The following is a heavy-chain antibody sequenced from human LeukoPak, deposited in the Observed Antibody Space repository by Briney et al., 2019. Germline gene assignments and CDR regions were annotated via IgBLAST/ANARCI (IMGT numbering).Heavy chain of an antibody. CDR1: VFTVSSYF. V-gene: IGHV3-53*04. CDR3: ARGGSSGNDYSSFDI. CDR2: IHSGGST. D-gene: IGHD5-12*01. Sequence: GGSLRLSCAASVFTVSSYFMSWVRQAPGKGLEWVSVIHSGGSTLYADSVKGRFTISRHNSKNTLYLQVNSLRAEDTAVYFCARGGSSGNDYSSFDIWGQGTMVTVSS. J-gene: IGHJ3*02.